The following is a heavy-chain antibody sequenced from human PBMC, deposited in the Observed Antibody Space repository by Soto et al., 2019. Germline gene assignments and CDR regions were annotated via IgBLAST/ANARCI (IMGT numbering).Heavy chain of an antibody. CDR2: IYWDDDK. D-gene: IGHD6-13*01. CDR1: GFSLSTSGVG. CDR3: AHSDDSSYLRNWCDP. V-gene: IGHV2-5*02. J-gene: IGHJ5*02. Sequence: QITLKESGPTLVKPTQTLTLTCTFSGFSLSTSGVGVGWIRQPPGKALEWLALIYWDDDKRYSPSLKSRLTITKDTSKTQEGLTMPNIDPVDTATYSCAHSDDSSYLRNWCDPWGQGTLVTVSS.